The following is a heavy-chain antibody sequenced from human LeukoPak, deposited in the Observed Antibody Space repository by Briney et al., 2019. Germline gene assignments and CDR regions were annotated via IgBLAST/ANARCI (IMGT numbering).Heavy chain of an antibody. CDR3: ARYGSSWTYYQYYYMDV. J-gene: IGHJ6*03. Sequence: ASVKVSCKASGYTFSKFGISWVRQAPGQGLEWMGWISAYSGNTNHTQKLQDRVSMTTDTSTSTAYMELRSLTSDDTAVYYCARYGSSWTYYQYYYMDVWGKGTTVTVS. CDR1: GYTFSKFG. V-gene: IGHV1-18*01. CDR2: ISAYSGNT. D-gene: IGHD6-13*01.